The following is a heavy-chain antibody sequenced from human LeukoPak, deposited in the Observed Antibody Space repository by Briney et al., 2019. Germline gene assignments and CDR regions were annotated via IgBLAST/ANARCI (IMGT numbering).Heavy chain of an antibody. Sequence: GASVKVSCKASGYTFTSYDINWVRQAPGQGLEWMGWISAYNGNTNYAQKLQGRVTMTTDTSTSTAYMELRSLRSDDTAVYYCARERITMISNYFDYWGQGTLVTVSS. CDR1: GYTFTSYD. V-gene: IGHV1-18*01. D-gene: IGHD3-22*01. CDR3: ARERITMISNYFDY. CDR2: ISAYNGNT. J-gene: IGHJ4*02.